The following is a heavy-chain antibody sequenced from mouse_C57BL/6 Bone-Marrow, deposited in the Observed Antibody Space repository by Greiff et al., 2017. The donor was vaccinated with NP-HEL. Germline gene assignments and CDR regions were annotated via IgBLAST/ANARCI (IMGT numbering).Heavy chain of an antibody. J-gene: IGHJ4*01. V-gene: IGHV14-4*01. CDR2: IDPENGDT. Sequence: DVHLVESGAELVRPGASVKLSCTASGFNIKDDYMHWVKQRPEQGLEWIGWIDPENGDTEYASKFQGKATITADTSSNTAYLQLSSLTSEDTAVYYCTTEEYYAMDYWGQGTSVTVSS. CDR3: TTEEYYAMDY. CDR1: GFNIKDDY.